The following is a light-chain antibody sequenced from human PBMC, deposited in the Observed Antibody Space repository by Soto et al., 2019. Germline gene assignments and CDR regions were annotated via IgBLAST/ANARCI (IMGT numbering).Light chain of an antibody. V-gene: IGKV1-39*01. CDR1: RDIGSD. CDR3: QQSYSNPLT. J-gene: IGKJ4*01. Sequence: QMTQSPSSLSASVGDRITITCRASRDIGSDLSWYQQTQGKAPKLLIYAASTLQSGVPSRFSGSGSWTDFTLPISSLQPEDVETDYCQQSYSNPLTFGGGTKVDIK. CDR2: AAS.